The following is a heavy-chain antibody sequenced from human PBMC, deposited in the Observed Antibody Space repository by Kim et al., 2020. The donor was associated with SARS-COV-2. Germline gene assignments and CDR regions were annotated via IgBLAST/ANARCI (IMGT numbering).Heavy chain of an antibody. CDR3: AKAGYCSSTSCRKVGLVDY. D-gene: IGHD2-2*01. J-gene: IGHJ4*02. Sequence: GRFTISRDNSKNTLYLQMNSLRAEDTAVYYCAKAGYCSSTSCRKVGLVDYWGQGTLVTVSS. V-gene: IGHV3-30*02.